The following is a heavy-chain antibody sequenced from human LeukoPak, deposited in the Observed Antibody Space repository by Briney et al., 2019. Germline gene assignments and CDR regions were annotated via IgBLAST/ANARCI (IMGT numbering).Heavy chain of an antibody. Sequence: GGSLRLSCAASGFTFSSHAMNWVRQAPGKGLEWVSAISGSGDATYYADSVKGRFTISRDSSENTLYLQMNSLKTEDTAVYYCTADYPGIRTNWGFDYWGQGTLVTVSS. CDR2: ISGSGDAT. D-gene: IGHD7-27*01. V-gene: IGHV3-23*01. CDR1: GFTFSSHA. CDR3: TADYPGIRTNWGFDY. J-gene: IGHJ4*02.